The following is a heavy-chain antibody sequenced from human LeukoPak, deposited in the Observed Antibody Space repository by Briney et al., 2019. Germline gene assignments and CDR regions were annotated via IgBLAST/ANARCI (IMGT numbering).Heavy chain of an antibody. J-gene: IGHJ4*02. CDR1: GYTFTSYY. Sequence: ASVKVSCKASGYTFTSYYMHSVRQAPGHGLEWMGIINPSGGSTSYAQKFQGRVTMTRDMSTSTVYMELSRLRSDDTAVYYCARGVGYDFWSGYYGDYWGQGTLVTVSS. D-gene: IGHD3-3*01. V-gene: IGHV1-46*01. CDR2: INPSGGST. CDR3: ARGVGYDFWSGYYGDY.